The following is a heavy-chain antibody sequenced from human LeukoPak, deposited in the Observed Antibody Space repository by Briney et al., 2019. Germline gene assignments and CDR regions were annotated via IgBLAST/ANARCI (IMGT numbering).Heavy chain of an antibody. V-gene: IGHV1-18*01. Sequence: ASVKVSCKASGYTFTSYGISWVRQAPGQGLEWMGWISAYNGNTNYAQKLQGRVTMTTDTSTSTAYMELRSLKSDDTAVYYCARVPPYCSGGSCYSEYWGQGNLVTVSS. CDR1: GYTFTSYG. CDR2: ISAYNGNT. CDR3: ARVPPYCSGGSCYSEY. D-gene: IGHD2-15*01. J-gene: IGHJ4*02.